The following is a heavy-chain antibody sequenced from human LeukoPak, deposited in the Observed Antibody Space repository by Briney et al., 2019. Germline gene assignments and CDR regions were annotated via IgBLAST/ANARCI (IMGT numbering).Heavy chain of an antibody. Sequence: PSETLSLTCTVSGGSISSSSYYWGWIRQPPGKGLEWIGSIYYSGSTNYNPSLKSRVTISVDTSKNQFSLKLSSVTAADTAVYYCARGRFYGGNSGLADFWPAFDPWGQGTLVTVSS. J-gene: IGHJ5*02. CDR3: ARGRFYGGNSGLADFWPAFDP. D-gene: IGHD4-23*01. CDR2: IYYSGST. V-gene: IGHV4-39*07. CDR1: GGSISSSSYY.